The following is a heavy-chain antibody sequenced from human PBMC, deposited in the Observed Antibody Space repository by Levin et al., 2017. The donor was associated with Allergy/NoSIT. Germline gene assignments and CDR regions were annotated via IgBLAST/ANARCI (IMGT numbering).Heavy chain of an antibody. CDR3: ARYHCSGGTCYHFDY. CDR2: IHSTGSS. Sequence: ASQTLSLTCSVSGASINSYFWSWLRQPPGKGLQWIGYIHSTGSSNYNPSLKSRVTISLDTSTNQFSLELRSVTAADTAVYYCARYHCSGGTCYHFDYWGQGTLVTVSS. CDR1: GASINSYF. D-gene: IGHD2-15*01. V-gene: IGHV4-59*01. J-gene: IGHJ4*02.